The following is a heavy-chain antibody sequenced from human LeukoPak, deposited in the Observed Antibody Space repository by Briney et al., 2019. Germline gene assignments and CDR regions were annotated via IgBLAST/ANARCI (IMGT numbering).Heavy chain of an antibody. J-gene: IGHJ4*02. CDR3: AKDPIPQLTAYYFDY. Sequence: SVKGRFTISRDNAKNSLYLQMNSLRAEDTAVYYCAKDPIPQLTAYYFDYWGQGTLVTVSS. D-gene: IGHD1-1*01. V-gene: IGHV3-21*04.